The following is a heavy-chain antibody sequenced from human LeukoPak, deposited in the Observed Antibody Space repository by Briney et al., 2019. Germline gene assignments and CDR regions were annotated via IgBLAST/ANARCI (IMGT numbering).Heavy chain of an antibody. CDR1: GFTFSDYS. J-gene: IGHJ3*02. CDR2: IDITSKSI. V-gene: IGHV3-21*06. D-gene: IGHD1-26*01. Sequence: GGSLRLSCVASGFTFSDYSMNWVRLAPGAGPNWVSSIDITSKSIYYGDSMKGRFTISRDNAKNLLYQQMDSLIVDDTALYYCARGHSRSRQRLDAFDIWGQGTMVTVSS. CDR3: ARGHSRSRQRLDAFDI.